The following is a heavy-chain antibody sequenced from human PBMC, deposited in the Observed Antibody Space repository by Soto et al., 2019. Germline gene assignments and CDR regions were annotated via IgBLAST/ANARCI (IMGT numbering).Heavy chain of an antibody. CDR1: GLNVSSNS. CDR2: TYSGGIS. D-gene: IGHD6-25*01. V-gene: IGHV3-66*01. CDR3: ARAGAYSSANMDV. J-gene: IGHJ6*03. Sequence: EVQLVESGGGLVQPGGSLRVSCAASGLNVSSNSMNWVRQAPGRGLEWVSITYSGGISYYADSVKGRFTISRDNSKNTLFLQMNSLRAEDTAVYYCARAGAYSSANMDVWGKGTTVTVSS.